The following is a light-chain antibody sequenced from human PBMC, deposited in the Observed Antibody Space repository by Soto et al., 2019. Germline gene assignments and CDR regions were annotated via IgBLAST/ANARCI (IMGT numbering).Light chain of an antibody. J-gene: IGKJ1*01. Sequence: DIQMTQSPSTLSASVGDTVTITCRASQNVSGWLAWYQQKPGKAPKLLIYKASRLQSGVPSRFSGSGSGTDFTLTISSLQPDDLATYYCQHYYSYSKTFGQGTKVEIK. CDR1: QNVSGW. V-gene: IGKV1-5*03. CDR3: QHYYSYSKT. CDR2: KAS.